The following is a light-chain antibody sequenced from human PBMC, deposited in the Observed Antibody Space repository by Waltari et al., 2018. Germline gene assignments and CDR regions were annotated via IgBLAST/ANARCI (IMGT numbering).Light chain of an antibody. CDR3: AAWDDSLNGHFV. CDR1: SSNIRPNP. Sequence: QSVLTQPPSASGTPGQRVTISCSGSSSNIRPNPVHWYHPPPRTAPPLLLHCNNQRPSGVPDRFSGSKSGTSASLAISGLQSEDEADYYCAAWDDSLNGHFVFGTGTKVTVL. V-gene: IGLV1-44*01. CDR2: CNN. J-gene: IGLJ1*01.